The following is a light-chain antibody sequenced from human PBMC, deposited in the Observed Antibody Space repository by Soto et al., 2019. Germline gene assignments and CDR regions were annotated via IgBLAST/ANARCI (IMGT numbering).Light chain of an antibody. Sequence: EIVMTQSPLSLSVTPXEPASISCRSSQSLLHSNGYSYLDWYLQKPGQSPQLLIYLGSNRASGVPDRFSGSGSGTDFTLRIGRVEAEDVGVYYCMQVLQSLYSFGQGTKVDIK. CDR3: MQVLQSLYS. V-gene: IGKV2-28*01. CDR1: QSLLHSNGYSY. CDR2: LGS. J-gene: IGKJ2*03.